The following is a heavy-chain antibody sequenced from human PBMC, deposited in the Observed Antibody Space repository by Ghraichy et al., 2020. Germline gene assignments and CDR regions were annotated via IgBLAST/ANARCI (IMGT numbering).Heavy chain of an antibody. Sequence: ETLSLTCSVSGGSIRSYYWSWIRQPPGKGLEWIGYIYYSGITNYNPSLKSRITISVDTSKNQFSLKLNSVTAADAAVYYCARVVQIATIHYWYFDLWGRGTLVTVSS. V-gene: IGHV4-59*01. CDR2: IYYSGIT. J-gene: IGHJ2*01. CDR1: GGSIRSYY. CDR3: ARVVQIATIHYWYFDL. D-gene: IGHD5-24*01.